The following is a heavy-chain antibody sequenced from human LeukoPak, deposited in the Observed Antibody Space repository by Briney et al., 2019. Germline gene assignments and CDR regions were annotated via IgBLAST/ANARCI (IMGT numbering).Heavy chain of an antibody. CDR1: GFTFSSYA. V-gene: IGHV3-23*01. Sequence: GGSLRLSCAASGFTFSSYAMSWVRQAPGKGLEWVSAISGSGGSTYYADSVKGRFTISRDNSKNTLYLQMNSLRAEDTAVYHCAKVRYSSSDPFDYWGQGTVVTVSS. CDR2: ISGSGGST. J-gene: IGHJ4*02. CDR3: AKVRYSSSDPFDY. D-gene: IGHD6-6*01.